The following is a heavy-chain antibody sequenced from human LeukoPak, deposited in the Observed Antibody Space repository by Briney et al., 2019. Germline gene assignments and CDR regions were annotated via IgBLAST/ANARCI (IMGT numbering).Heavy chain of an antibody. CDR2: INWNGGST. CDR3: ARDLVWYSSSSLPDY. Sequence: GSLRLSFAASGFTFDDYGMSWVRQAPGKGLEWVSGINWNGGSTGYADSVKGRFTISRDNAKNSLYLQMNSLRAEDTALYYCARDLVWYSSSSLPDYWGQGTLVTVSS. CDR1: GFTFDDYG. D-gene: IGHD6-6*01. V-gene: IGHV3-20*03. J-gene: IGHJ4*02.